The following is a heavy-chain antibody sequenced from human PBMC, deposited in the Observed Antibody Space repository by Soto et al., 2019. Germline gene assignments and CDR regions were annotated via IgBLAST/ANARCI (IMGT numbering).Heavy chain of an antibody. V-gene: IGHV1-69*02. D-gene: IGHD3-10*01. CDR2: IIPILGIA. J-gene: IGHJ5*02. CDR1: GGTFSSYT. CDR3: ARNGSGSS. Sequence: QVQLVQSGAEVKKPGSSVKVSCKASGGTFSSYTISWVRQAPGQGLEWMGRIIPILGIANYAQKFQGSVTITADKSQSTAYMELSSLRSEDTAVYYCARNGSGSSWGEGTLVTVSS.